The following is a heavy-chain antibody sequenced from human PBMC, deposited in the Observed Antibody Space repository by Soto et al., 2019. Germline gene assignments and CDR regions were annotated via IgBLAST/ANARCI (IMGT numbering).Heavy chain of an antibody. D-gene: IGHD3-3*01. CDR1: GFTFSSYS. Sequence: EVQLVESGGGLVKPGGSLRLSCAASGFTFSSYSMNWVRQAPGKGLEWVSSISSSSSYIYYADSVKGRFTISRDNAKNSLYLQINSLRAEDTAVYYCARALPEVDDFWSGYYTEVQIVGGNWFDPWGQGTLVTVSS. J-gene: IGHJ5*02. V-gene: IGHV3-21*01. CDR3: ARALPEVDDFWSGYYTEVQIVGGNWFDP. CDR2: ISSSSSYI.